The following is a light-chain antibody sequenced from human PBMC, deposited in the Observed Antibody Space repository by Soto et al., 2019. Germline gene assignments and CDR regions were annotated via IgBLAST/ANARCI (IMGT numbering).Light chain of an antibody. CDR1: QNLRSS. Sequence: VMTQSPATLSVSPGERATLSCRASQNLRSSLAWYQQKPGQAPRLLIYGASTRATGIPARFSGSGSGTEFTLTISSLQSEDFAVYYCQQYSIWRTFGQGTKVDI. J-gene: IGKJ1*01. CDR3: QQYSIWRT. V-gene: IGKV3-15*01. CDR2: GAS.